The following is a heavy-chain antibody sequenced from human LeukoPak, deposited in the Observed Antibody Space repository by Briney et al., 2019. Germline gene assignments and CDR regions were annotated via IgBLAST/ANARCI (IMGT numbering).Heavy chain of an antibody. D-gene: IGHD2/OR15-2a*01. Sequence: SETLSLTCTVSGGSISSYYWSWIRQPAGKGLEWIGRIYTSGSTNYNPSLKSRVTMSVDTSKNQFSLKLSSVTAADTAVYYCARGLRKYPLRNIYFDYWGQGTLVTVSS. CDR3: ARGLRKYPLRNIYFDY. CDR1: GGSISSYY. CDR2: IYTSGST. J-gene: IGHJ4*02. V-gene: IGHV4-4*07.